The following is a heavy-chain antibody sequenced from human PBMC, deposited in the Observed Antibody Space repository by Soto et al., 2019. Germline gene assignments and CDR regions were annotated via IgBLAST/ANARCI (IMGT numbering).Heavy chain of an antibody. V-gene: IGHV4-30-4*01. CDR2: IYYSGST. D-gene: IGHD3-3*01. CDR3: ARAGLEWSYNWFDP. CDR1: GGSISSGDYY. J-gene: IGHJ5*02. Sequence: QVQLQESGPGLVKPSQTLSLTCTVSGGSISSGDYYWSWIRQPPGKGLEWIGYIYYSGSTYYNPSLXXXVXXSVDTSKNQFSLKLSSVTAADTAVYYCARAGLEWSYNWFDPWGQGTLVTVSS.